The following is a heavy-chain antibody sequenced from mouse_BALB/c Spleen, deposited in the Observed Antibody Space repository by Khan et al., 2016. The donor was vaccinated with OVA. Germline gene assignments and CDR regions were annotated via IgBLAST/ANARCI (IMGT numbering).Heavy chain of an antibody. CDR2: IYYSGTI. Sequence: EVQLQESGPGLVKPSQTVSLTCTVTGISITTGNYRWSWIRQFPGNKLEWTGYIYYSGTITYNPSLTSRTTITRDTSKNQFFLDMNSLTAEDTATSDCARGKGGYRYWYFDVWGAGTTVTVSS. D-gene: IGHD2-2*01. CDR1: GISITTGNYR. J-gene: IGHJ1*01. V-gene: IGHV3-5*02. CDR3: ARGKGGYRYWYFDV.